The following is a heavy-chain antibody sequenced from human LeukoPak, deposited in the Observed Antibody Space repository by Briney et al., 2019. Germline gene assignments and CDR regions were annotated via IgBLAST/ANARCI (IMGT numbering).Heavy chain of an antibody. Sequence: GGSLRLSCAASGFTFSSSWMSWVRQAPGKEQEWVANIKEDGSEKYYVDSVKGRFTISRDNAKNSPFLQMNSLRAEDTAVYYCARDSNWNGADYWGQGTLVTVSS. CDR1: GFTFSSSW. CDR2: IKEDGSEK. CDR3: ARDSNWNGADY. D-gene: IGHD1-20*01. V-gene: IGHV3-7*01. J-gene: IGHJ4*02.